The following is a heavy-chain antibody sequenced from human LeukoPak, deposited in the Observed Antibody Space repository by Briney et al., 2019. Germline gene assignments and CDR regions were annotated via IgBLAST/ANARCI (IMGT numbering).Heavy chain of an antibody. CDR1: GFTFSSYA. V-gene: IGHV3-23*01. CDR2: ISGSGGST. J-gene: IGHJ4*02. CDR3: AGERKRNYGDPSGGFDY. D-gene: IGHD4-17*01. Sequence: GGSLRLSCAASGFTFSSYAMSWVRQAPGKGLKWVSAISGSGGSTYYADSVKGRFTISRDNSKNTLYLQMNSLRAEDTAVYYCAGERKRNYGDPSGGFDYWGQGTLVTVSS.